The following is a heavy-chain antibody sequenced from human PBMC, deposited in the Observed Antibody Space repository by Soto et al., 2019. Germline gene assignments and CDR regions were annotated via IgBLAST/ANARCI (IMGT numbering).Heavy chain of an antibody. CDR2: IIPISATP. V-gene: IGHV1-69*12. CDR3: ASVSRGTWSGFTAY. J-gene: IGHJ4*02. Sequence: QVQLVQSGAEVKKPGSSVKVSCKASGGTLTYSSVTWVRQAPGQGLEWMGGIIPISATPNYAQKFQARVTITADEAATTAHMELSSLRSDDTAVYYCASVSRGTWSGFTAYWGQGTLVTVSS. D-gene: IGHD3-3*01. CDR1: GGTLTYSS.